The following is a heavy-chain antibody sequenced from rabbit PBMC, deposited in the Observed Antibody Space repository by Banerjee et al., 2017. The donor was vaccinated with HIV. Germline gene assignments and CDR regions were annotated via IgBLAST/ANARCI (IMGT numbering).Heavy chain of an antibody. CDR2: IYANSGGT. J-gene: IGHJ4*01. D-gene: IGHD6-1*01. Sequence: QSLEESGGDLVKPGASLTLTCTASGFSFSSRYWIWWVRQAPGKGLEWIACIYANSGGTYYASWAKGRFTISKTSSTTVTLQMTSLTAADTATYFCARSTYAYGYTPYFDLWGQGTLVTVS. CDR1: GFSFSSRYW. V-gene: IGHV1S40*01. CDR3: ARSTYAYGYTPYFDL.